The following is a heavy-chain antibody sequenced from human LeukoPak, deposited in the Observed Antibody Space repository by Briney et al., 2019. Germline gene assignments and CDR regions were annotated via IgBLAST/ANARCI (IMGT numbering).Heavy chain of an antibody. J-gene: IGHJ4*02. V-gene: IGHV4-34*01. Sequence: PSETLSLTCAVYGGSFSGYYWSWIRQPPGKGLEWIGEINHSGSTNYNPPLKSRVTISVDTSKNQFSLKLSSVTAADTAVYYCARLLAAAGTSYWGQGTLVTVSS. D-gene: IGHD6-13*01. CDR1: GGSFSGYY. CDR3: ARLLAAAGTSY. CDR2: INHSGST.